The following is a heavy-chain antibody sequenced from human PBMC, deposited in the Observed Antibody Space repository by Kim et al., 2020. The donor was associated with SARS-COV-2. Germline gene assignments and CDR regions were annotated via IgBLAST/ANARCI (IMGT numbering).Heavy chain of an antibody. CDR1: GFTFDDYG. Sequence: GGSLRLSCAASGFTFDDYGMSWVRQAPGKGLEWVSGINWNGGSTGYADSVKGRFTISRDNAKNSLYLQMNSLRAEDTALYHCAGVRISDYYDSSGYYYDLRGGMDVWGQGTTVTVSS. J-gene: IGHJ6*02. CDR2: INWNGGST. V-gene: IGHV3-20*01. CDR3: AGVRISDYYDSSGYYYDLRGGMDV. D-gene: IGHD3-22*01.